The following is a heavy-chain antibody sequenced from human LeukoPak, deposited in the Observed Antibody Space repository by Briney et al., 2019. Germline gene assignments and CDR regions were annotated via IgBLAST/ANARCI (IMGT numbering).Heavy chain of an antibody. Sequence: GGSLRLSCAASGFTFSSYAMRWVRQAPGKGLEWVSAISGSGGRTYYADSAKGRFTISRDNSKNTLYLQMNRQRAEDTAVYYCAKARGEGDYGGSRDYYFDYWGQGTLVTVSS. V-gene: IGHV3-23*01. J-gene: IGHJ4*02. D-gene: IGHD4-23*01. CDR1: GFTFSSYA. CDR3: AKARGEGDYGGSRDYYFDY. CDR2: ISGSGGRT.